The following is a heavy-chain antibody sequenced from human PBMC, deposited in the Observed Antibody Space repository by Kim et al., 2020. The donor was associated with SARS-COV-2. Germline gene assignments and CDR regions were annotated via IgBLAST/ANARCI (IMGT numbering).Heavy chain of an antibody. V-gene: IGHV3-30*04. CDR1: GFTFSSYA. CDR2: ISYDGSNK. J-gene: IGHJ3*02. D-gene: IGHD3-10*01. CDR3: ARDDGSGSYYYDAFDI. Sequence: GGSLRLSCAASGFTFSSYAMHWVRQAPGKGLEWVAVISYDGSNKYYADSVKGRFTISRDNSKNTLYLQMNSLRAEDTAVYYCARDDGSGSYYYDAFDIWGQGTMVTVSS.